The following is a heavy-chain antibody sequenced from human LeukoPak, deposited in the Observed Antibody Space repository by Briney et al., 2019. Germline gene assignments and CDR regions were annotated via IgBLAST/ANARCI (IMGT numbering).Heavy chain of an antibody. CDR3: ARGGSRKHQLLYRRYNWFDP. V-gene: IGHV4-34*01. J-gene: IGHJ5*02. CDR1: GGSFSGYS. D-gene: IGHD2-2*02. CDR2: INLSGST. Sequence: SETLSLTCAVYGGSFSGYSWSWIRQPPGKGLDWIGEINLSGSTNYNPSLKSRVTISVDTSKNQFSLKLSSVTAADTAVYYCARGGSRKHQLLYRRYNWFDPWGQGTLVTVSS.